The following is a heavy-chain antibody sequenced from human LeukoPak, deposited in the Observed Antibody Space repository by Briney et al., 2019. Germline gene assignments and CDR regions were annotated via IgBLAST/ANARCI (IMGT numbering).Heavy chain of an antibody. D-gene: IGHD6-13*01. V-gene: IGHV3-33*06. CDR1: GFTFSSYG. CDR3: AKDQIAAAGTGGFDP. CDR2: IWYDGSNK. J-gene: IGHJ5*02. Sequence: PGGSLRLSCAASGFTFSSYGMHWVRQAPGKGLEWVAVIWYDGSNKYYADSVKGRFTISRDNSKNTLYLRMNSLRAEDTAVYYCAKDQIAAAGTGGFDPWGQGTLVTVSS.